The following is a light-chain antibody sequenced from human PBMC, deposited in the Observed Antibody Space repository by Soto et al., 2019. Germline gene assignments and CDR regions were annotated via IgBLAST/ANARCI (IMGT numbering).Light chain of an antibody. V-gene: IGKV4-1*01. CDR3: QQYYSTPVT. CDR1: QSILFSSNNKNY. J-gene: IGKJ4*01. Sequence: DIVMTQSPDSLAVSLGERATINRKSSQSILFSSNNKNYLTWYQQKPGQPPKPHIYWASTRESGVPDRFSGSGSGTDFTLTISSLQAEDVAVYYCQQYYSTPVTFGGGTKVEIK. CDR2: WAS.